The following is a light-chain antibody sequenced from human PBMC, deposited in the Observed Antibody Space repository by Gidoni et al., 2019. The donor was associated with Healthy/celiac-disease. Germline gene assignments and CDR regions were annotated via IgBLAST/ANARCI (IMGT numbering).Light chain of an antibody. CDR1: QSIRSY. J-gene: IGKJ3*01. CDR2: AAS. V-gene: IGKV1-39*01. Sequence: DIQMTQSPSSLAASVGDRVTITCRASQSIRSYLNWYQQKPGKAPKLLIYAASSLQSGVPSRFSGRGYGTDFTLTISSLQPEDFATYYCQQSYSTPQTFXPXTKVDIK. CDR3: QQSYSTPQT.